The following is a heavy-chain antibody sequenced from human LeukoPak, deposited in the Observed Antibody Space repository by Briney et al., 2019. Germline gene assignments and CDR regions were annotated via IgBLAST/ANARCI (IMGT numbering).Heavy chain of an antibody. D-gene: IGHD3-22*01. V-gene: IGHV1-8*01. J-gene: IGHJ4*02. Sequence: GASVKVSCKASGYSFTSYDIDWVRLAPGQGFEWVGWMNPNSGNTGHAQEFQGRVTMTRDTSMSTAYMELSSLRYGDTAVYYCARGRGYDRTGYVYYFDFWGQGTLVTVSS. CDR1: GYSFTSYD. CDR3: ARGRGYDRTGYVYYFDF. CDR2: MNPNSGNT.